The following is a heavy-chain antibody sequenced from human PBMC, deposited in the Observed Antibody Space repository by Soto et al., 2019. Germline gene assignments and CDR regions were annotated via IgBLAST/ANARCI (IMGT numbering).Heavy chain of an antibody. CDR3: ANAYCSSTSCRAEYLQH. D-gene: IGHD2-2*01. V-gene: IGHV3-74*01. J-gene: IGHJ1*01. Sequence: PGGSLRLSCAASGFTFSSHWMNWVRQGPGKGLVWVSRISGDGRTTSHADSVKGRFTISRDNAKNTLYLQMNSLRVEDTAVYFCANAYCSSTSCRAEYLQHWGQGTLVTVSS. CDR2: ISGDGRTT. CDR1: GFTFSSHW.